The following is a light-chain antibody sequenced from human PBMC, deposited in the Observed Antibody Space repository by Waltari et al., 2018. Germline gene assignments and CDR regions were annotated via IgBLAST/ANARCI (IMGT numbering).Light chain of an antibody. V-gene: IGLV2-14*01. CDR2: GVS. Sequence: QSAPTQPPSVSGSPGQSVTISCTGTSSDVGGYNYVSWYQQHPGKAPKLMIYGVSDRPSGFSYRFSGSKSGNTASLTISGLQAEDEADYYCCSYTTSSTFIFGAGTRLTVL. CDR3: CSYTTSSTFI. J-gene: IGLJ1*01. CDR1: SSDVGGYNY.